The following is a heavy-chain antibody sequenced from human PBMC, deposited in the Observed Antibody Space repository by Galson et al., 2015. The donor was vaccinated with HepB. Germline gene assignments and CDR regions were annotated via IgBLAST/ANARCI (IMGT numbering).Heavy chain of an antibody. CDR3: ARGIYSLEY. Sequence: SVKVSCKASGYTFNTYGVSWVRQAPGQGPEWVGWISVVNGNTKYAQNVQGRVTLTTDTSTSTAYMELRSLRADDTAVYYCARGIYSLEYWGQGNLVTVSS. V-gene: IGHV1-18*01. CDR1: GYTFNTYG. D-gene: IGHD2/OR15-2a*01. CDR2: ISVVNGNT. J-gene: IGHJ4*02.